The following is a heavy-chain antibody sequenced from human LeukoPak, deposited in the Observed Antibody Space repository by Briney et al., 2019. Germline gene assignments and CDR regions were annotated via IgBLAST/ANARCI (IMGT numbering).Heavy chain of an antibody. Sequence: GGSLRLSCAASGFSFSRYAMHWVRQAPGKGLEWVAVISYDGSTKYDADSVKGRFTISRDNSKNTLYLQVNSLRADDTAVYYCARDMRDRAQLRYFYGYEFDYWGQGTLVTVST. CDR3: ARDMRDRAQLRYFYGYEFDY. D-gene: IGHD3-9*01. J-gene: IGHJ4*02. CDR1: GFSFSRYA. V-gene: IGHV3-30-3*01. CDR2: ISYDGSTK.